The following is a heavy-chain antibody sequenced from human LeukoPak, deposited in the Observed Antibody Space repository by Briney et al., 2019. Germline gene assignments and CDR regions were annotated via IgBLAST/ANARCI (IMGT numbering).Heavy chain of an antibody. CDR3: ARGMYSSGWYASGYYMDV. CDR1: GYTFTGYY. Sequence: ASVKVSCKASGYTFTGYYMHWVRQATGQGLEWMGWMNPNSGNTGYAQKFQGRVTITRNTSISTAYMELSSLRSEDTAVYYCARGMYSSGWYASGYYMDVWGKGTTVTVSS. J-gene: IGHJ6*03. CDR2: MNPNSGNT. D-gene: IGHD6-19*01. V-gene: IGHV1-8*03.